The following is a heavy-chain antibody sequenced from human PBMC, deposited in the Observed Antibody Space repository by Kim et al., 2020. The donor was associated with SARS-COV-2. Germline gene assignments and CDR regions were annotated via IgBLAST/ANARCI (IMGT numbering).Heavy chain of an antibody. CDR3: ARAVAGSYYYGMDV. V-gene: IGHV3-30*01. Sequence: DPAKGQLTTSRDNSKNQLYLKMNSRRAEDTAVYYCARAVAGSYYYGMDVWGQGTTVTVSS. D-gene: IGHD6-19*01. J-gene: IGHJ6*02.